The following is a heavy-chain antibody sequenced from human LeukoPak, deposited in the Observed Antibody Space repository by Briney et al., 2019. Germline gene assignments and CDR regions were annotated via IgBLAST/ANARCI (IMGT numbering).Heavy chain of an antibody. D-gene: IGHD3-16*02. CDR1: GFTVSSSY. Sequence: GGSLRLSCAASGFTVSSSYMNWVREAPGKGLEWVSTIYSGGDTFYTDSAKGRFTISRDNSKNMLYLQMNSLRVEDTAVYYCARDLYPRDYWGQGTLVTVSS. CDR3: ARDLYPRDY. V-gene: IGHV3-66*01. CDR2: IYSGGDT. J-gene: IGHJ4*02.